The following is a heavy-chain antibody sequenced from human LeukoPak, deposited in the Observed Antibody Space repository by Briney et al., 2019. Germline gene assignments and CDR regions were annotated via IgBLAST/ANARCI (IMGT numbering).Heavy chain of an antibody. CDR2: INHSGST. Sequence: PSETLSLTCAVYGGSFSGYYWSWIRQPPGKGLEWIGVINHSGSTNYNPSLKSRVNISVDTSKNQFSLKLSPVTAADPAVYYCSRGRHTYYYGSGSYQFDRWGQGTLVTVSS. D-gene: IGHD3-10*01. V-gene: IGHV4-34*01. CDR1: GGSFSGYY. CDR3: SRGRHTYYYGSGSYQFDR. J-gene: IGHJ5*02.